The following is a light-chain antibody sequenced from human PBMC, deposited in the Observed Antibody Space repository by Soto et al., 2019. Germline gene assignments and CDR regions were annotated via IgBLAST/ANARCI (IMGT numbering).Light chain of an antibody. J-gene: IGKJ1*01. CDR3: LQVYSFPRT. CDR2: AAS. CDR1: QSISSW. V-gene: IGKV1-12*01. Sequence: DIQMTQSPSTLSAPVGDRVTITCRASQSISSWLAWYQQKPGKAPKLLIYAASTLQSGVPSRFSGSGSGTEFILTINNLQPEDFASYFCLQVYSFPRTFGLGTKVDIK.